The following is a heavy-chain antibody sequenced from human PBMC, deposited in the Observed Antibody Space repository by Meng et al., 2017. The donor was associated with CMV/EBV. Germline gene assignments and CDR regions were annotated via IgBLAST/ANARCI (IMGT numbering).Heavy chain of an antibody. CDR2: IKQDGSEK. D-gene: IGHD2-2*02. CDR1: GFTFSSYW. V-gene: IGHV3-7*01. J-gene: IGHJ6*02. CDR3: ARSDCSSTSCYNYYYYGMDV. Sequence: GGSLRLSCAASGFTFSSYWMSWVRQAPGKGLEWVANIKQDGSEKYYVDSVKGRFTISRDNAKNSLYLQMNTLRAEDTAVYYCARSDCSSTSCYNYYYYGMDVWGQGTTVTDSS.